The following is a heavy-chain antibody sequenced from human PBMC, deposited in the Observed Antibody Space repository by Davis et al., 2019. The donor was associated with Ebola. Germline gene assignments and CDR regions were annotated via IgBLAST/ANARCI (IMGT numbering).Heavy chain of an antibody. V-gene: IGHV3-30*04. CDR1: GFTFSSYA. CDR3: AKDWDRRLRFLEWFGGMDV. J-gene: IGHJ6*02. Sequence: GGSLRLSCAASGFTFSSYAMHWVRQAPGKGLEWVAVISYDGSNKYYADSVKGRFTISRDNSKNTLYLQMNSLRAEDTAVYYCAKDWDRRLRFLEWFGGMDVWGQGTTVTVSS. D-gene: IGHD3-3*01. CDR2: ISYDGSNK.